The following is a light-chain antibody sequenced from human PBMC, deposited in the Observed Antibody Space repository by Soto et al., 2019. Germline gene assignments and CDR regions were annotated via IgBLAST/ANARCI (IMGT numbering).Light chain of an antibody. Sequence: QSVLTQPASVSGSPGQSITLSCTGTSSDVGSYNLVSWYQQHPGKAPKLMIYEGSKRPSGVSNRFSGSKSGNTASLTISGLQAEDEADYYCCSFAGSNTFGFGAGTKVNVL. CDR1: SSDVGSYNL. J-gene: IGLJ1*01. CDR3: CSFAGSNTFG. V-gene: IGLV2-23*03. CDR2: EGS.